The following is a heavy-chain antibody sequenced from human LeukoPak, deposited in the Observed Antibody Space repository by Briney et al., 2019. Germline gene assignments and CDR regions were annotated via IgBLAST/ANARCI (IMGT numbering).Heavy chain of an antibody. CDR1: GYSFTIND. CDR2: INPSGGST. CDR3: ASGPTRCAGF. D-gene: IGHD4-17*01. J-gene: IGHJ4*02. Sequence: ASVKVSCKASGYSFTINDMHWVRNAPGQGLEWMGIINPSGGSTSYAQKFQGRVTMTRDTSTSTVYMELSSLRSEDTALYYCASGPTRCAGFWSQGTLVTVSS. V-gene: IGHV1-46*01.